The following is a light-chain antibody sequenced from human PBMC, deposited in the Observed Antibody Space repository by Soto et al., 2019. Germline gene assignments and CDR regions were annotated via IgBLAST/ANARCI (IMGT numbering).Light chain of an antibody. CDR2: DAS. CDR3: QQRSNWLTWT. V-gene: IGKV3-11*01. J-gene: IGKJ1*01. Sequence: EIVLTQSPATLSLSPRERATLSCRASQSVTSFLAWYQQKPGQAPRLLIYDASNRATGIPARFSGSGSGTDFTLTISTLEPEDFAVYYCQQRSNWLTWTFGQGTKVDIK. CDR1: QSVTSF.